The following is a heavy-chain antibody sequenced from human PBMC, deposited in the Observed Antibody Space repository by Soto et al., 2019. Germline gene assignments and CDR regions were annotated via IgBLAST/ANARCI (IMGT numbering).Heavy chain of an antibody. CDR1: GYTFTSYD. D-gene: IGHD6-13*01. V-gene: IGHV1-8*01. CDR3: AGSRFSSSWAYYYYGMDV. Sequence: ASVKVSCKASGYTFTSYDINWVRQATGQGLEWMGWMNPNSGNTGYAQKFQGRVTMTRNTSISTAYMELSSLRSEDTAVYYCAGSRFSSSWAYYYYGMDVWGQGSTVTVSS. J-gene: IGHJ6*02. CDR2: MNPNSGNT.